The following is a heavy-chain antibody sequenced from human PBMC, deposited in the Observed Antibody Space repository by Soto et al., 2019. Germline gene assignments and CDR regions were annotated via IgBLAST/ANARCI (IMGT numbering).Heavy chain of an antibody. CDR3: TTDFSSNGWYAY. CDR2: IKSKTDGGTT. CDR1: GFTFRTAW. Sequence: GGSLRLSCAASGFTFRTAWMTWVRQPPGKGLEWVGRIKSKTDGGTTEYAAPVKGRFTISRDDSKNTLYLQMNSLKTEDTAMFYCTTDFSSNGWYAYWGQGTLVTVSS. J-gene: IGHJ4*02. D-gene: IGHD6-19*01. V-gene: IGHV3-15*07.